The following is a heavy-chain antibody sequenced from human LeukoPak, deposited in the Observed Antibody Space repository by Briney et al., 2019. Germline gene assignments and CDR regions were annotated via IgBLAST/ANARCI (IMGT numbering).Heavy chain of an antibody. V-gene: IGHV1-8*01. Sequence: ASVKVSCKASGYTFTSYDINWVRQAPGQGLEWMGWMNPNSGNTGYAQKFQGRVTMTRNTSISTAYMELSSLRSEDTAVYYCARGGVAVAGTDYWGQGTLVTVSS. D-gene: IGHD6-19*01. CDR1: GYTFTSYD. J-gene: IGHJ4*02. CDR2: MNPNSGNT. CDR3: ARGGVAVAGTDY.